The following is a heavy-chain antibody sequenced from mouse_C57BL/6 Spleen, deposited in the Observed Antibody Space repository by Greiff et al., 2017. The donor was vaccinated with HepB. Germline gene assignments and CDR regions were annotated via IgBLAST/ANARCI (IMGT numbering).Heavy chain of an antibody. J-gene: IGHJ2*01. CDR1: GFSLTSYG. Sequence: QVQLKQSGPGLVQPSQSLSITCTVSGFSLTSYGVHWVRQSPGKGLEWLGVIWSGGSTDYNAAFISRLSISKDNSKSQVFFKMNGLQADDTAIYYCARGIYDYDNYFDYWGQGTTLTVSS. V-gene: IGHV2-2*01. CDR2: IWSGGST. D-gene: IGHD2-4*01. CDR3: ARGIYDYDNYFDY.